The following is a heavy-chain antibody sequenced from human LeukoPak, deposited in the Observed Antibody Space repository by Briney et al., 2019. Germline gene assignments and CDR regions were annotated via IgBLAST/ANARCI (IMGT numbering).Heavy chain of an antibody. CDR3: ARGRGVIILVSYYYYGMDV. CDR1: GGTFSSYA. Sequence: SVKVSCKASGGTFSSYAISWVRQAPGQGLEWMGGIIPIFGTANYAQKFQGRVTITADESTSTAYMELSSLRPEDTAVYYCARGRGVIILVSYYYYGMDVWGKGTTVTVSS. D-gene: IGHD3-10*01. V-gene: IGHV1-69*01. CDR2: IIPIFGTA. J-gene: IGHJ6*04.